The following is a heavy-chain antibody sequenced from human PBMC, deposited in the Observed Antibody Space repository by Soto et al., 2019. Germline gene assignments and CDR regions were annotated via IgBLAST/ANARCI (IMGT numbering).Heavy chain of an antibody. CDR3: ARGGKERFRGSGMDV. CDR1: GDRFNTYA. J-gene: IGHJ6*02. D-gene: IGHD1-1*01. CDR2: IITFFGAA. Sequence: QVQLVQSGAEVRKPGSSVRVSCKASGDRFNTYAFNWVRQAPGQGLEWLGGIITFFGAAMYAQKFQGRVTISADEFMTTAYMELSSLTSEGTAVYYCARGGKERFRGSGMDVWGQGTTVTVSS. V-gene: IGHV1-69*01.